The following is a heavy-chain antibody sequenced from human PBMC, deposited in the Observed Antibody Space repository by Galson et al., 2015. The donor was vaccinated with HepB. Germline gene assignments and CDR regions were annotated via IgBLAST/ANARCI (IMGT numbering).Heavy chain of an antibody. V-gene: IGHV3-73*01. Sequence: SLRLSCAASGFIFSGSAMHWVRQASGKGLEWVGRIKSKANTYATVYAASVKGRFTISRDDSMNTAYLQMNSLKTEDTAVYFCARQTSGSPYWYFDLWGRGTPVTVSS. CDR1: GFIFSGSA. CDR2: IKSKANTYAT. CDR3: ARQTSGSPYWYFDL. J-gene: IGHJ2*01. D-gene: IGHD1-26*01.